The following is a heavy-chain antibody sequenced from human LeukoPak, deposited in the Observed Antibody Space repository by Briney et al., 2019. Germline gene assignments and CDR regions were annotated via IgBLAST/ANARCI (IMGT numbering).Heavy chain of an antibody. CDR1: GFTVNSNY. CDR2: IYSGGST. V-gene: IGHV3-66*04. J-gene: IGHJ6*03. CDR3: ARHTHYYYMDV. Sequence: PGGSLRLSCAASGFTVNSNYMSWVRQAPGKGLEWVSVIYSGGSTYYADSVKGRFTISRDNSKNTLYLQMNSLRAEDTAVYYCARHTHYYYMDVWGKGTTVTISS.